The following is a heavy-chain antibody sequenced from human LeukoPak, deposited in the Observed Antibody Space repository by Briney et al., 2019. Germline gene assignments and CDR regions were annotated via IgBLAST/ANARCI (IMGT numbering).Heavy chain of an antibody. J-gene: IGHJ3*02. CDR2: ISWNSGSI. D-gene: IGHD3-22*01. CDR3: VKGLGTYYYDSSARVGAFDI. Sequence: GGSLRLSCAASGVTFDDYAMRWVRQAPGKGLEWVSGISWNSGSIGYADSVKGRFTISRDNAKNSLYLQMNSLRAEDTALYYCVKGLGTYYYDSSARVGAFDIWGQGTMVTVSS. CDR1: GVTFDDYA. V-gene: IGHV3-9*01.